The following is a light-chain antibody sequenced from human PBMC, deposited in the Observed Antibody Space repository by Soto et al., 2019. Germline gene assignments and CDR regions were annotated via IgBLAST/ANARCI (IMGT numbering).Light chain of an antibody. CDR1: QTVGRY. Sequence: EIVLTQSPATLSLSPGDRVTLSCRASQTVGRYLSWYQHSPGQGPRLLVYDASNRATDIPARFSGSGSETDFTLTISSLEPEDFAVYYCQQRLHWPITFGQGTRLEIK. CDR3: QQRLHWPIT. J-gene: IGKJ5*01. CDR2: DAS. V-gene: IGKV3-11*01.